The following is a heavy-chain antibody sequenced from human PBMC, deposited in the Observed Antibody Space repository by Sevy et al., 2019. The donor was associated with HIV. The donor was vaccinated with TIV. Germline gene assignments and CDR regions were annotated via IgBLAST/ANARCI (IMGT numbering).Heavy chain of an antibody. V-gene: IGHV4-59*01. CDR2: IYYSAST. CDR3: AREPPYYDILSGYSYGMHV. D-gene: IGHD3-9*01. Sequence: SETLSLTCTVSGGSISNFYWSWIRQPPGKGLEWIGNIYYSASTNYNPSLKSRVTISVDTSKNQLSLRLNSVTAADTAVYYCAREPPYYDILSGYSYGMHVWGQGTTVTVSS. CDR1: GGSISNFY. J-gene: IGHJ6*02.